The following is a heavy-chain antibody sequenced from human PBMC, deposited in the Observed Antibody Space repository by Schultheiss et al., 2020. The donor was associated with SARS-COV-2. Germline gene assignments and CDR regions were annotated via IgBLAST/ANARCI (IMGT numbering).Heavy chain of an antibody. Sequence: GGSLRLSCAASGFTFSSYAMHWVRQAPGKGLEWVAVISYDGSNKYYADSVKGRFTISRDNSKNTLYLQMNSLRAEDTAVYYCAREGPRGYSYPRDFDLWGRGTLVTVSS. CDR1: GFTFSSYA. CDR3: AREGPRGYSYPRDFDL. V-gene: IGHV3-30*07. J-gene: IGHJ2*01. CDR2: ISYDGSNK. D-gene: IGHD5-18*01.